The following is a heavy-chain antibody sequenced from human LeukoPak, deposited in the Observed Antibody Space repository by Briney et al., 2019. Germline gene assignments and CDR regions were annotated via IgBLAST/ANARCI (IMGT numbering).Heavy chain of an antibody. CDR1: GFTFSSYA. V-gene: IGHV3-30*04. CDR3: AREWGQYNWNYVLYY. J-gene: IGHJ4*02. D-gene: IGHD1-7*01. CDR2: ISYDGSNK. Sequence: GRSLRLSCAASGFTFSSYAMHWVRQAPGKGLEWVAVISYDGSNKYYADSVKGRFTISRDNSKNTLYLQMNSLRPEDTAIYYCAREWGQYNWNYVLYYWGQGTLVTVSS.